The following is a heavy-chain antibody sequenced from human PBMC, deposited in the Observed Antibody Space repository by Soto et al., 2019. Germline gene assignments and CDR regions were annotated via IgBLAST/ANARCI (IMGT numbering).Heavy chain of an antibody. D-gene: IGHD3-22*01. Sequence: QVQLQESGPGLVKPSETLSLTCTVSGGSISSYYWSWIRQPPGKGLEWIGYIYYSGSTNYNPSLKSRVTISVDTSKNQFSLKLSSVTAADTAVYYCARVGFAYDSSGGFDLWGQGPMVTVSS. V-gene: IGHV4-59*01. CDR3: ARVGFAYDSSGGFDL. J-gene: IGHJ3*01. CDR1: GGSISSYY. CDR2: IYYSGST.